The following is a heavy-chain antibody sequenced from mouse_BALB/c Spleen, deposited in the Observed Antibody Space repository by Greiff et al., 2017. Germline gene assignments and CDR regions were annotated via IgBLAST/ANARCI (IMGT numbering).Heavy chain of an antibody. CDR3: ARSTTATAMDY. CDR1: GFTFSSFG. CDR2: ISSGSSTI. V-gene: IGHV5-17*02. D-gene: IGHD1-2*01. J-gene: IGHJ4*01. Sequence: EVQVVESGGGLVQPGGSRKLSCAASGFTFSSFGMHWVRQAPEKGLEWVAYISSGSSTIYYADTVKGRFTISRDNPKNTLFLQMTSLRSEDTAMYYCARSTTATAMDYWGQGTSVTVSS.